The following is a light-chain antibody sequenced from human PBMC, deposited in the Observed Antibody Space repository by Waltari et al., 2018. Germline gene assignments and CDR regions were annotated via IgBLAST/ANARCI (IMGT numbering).Light chain of an antibody. CDR2: EVY. Sequence: QSALTQPPSASGSPGQPATTPCTGPSSAMGSSNFSSWYQHHPRKAPNLICSEVYKRPSGVPDRFSGSKSGNTASLTVSGLQAEDESDYFCNSYAGNNSYVFGTGTKVTVL. J-gene: IGLJ1*01. CDR1: SSAMGSSNF. CDR3: NSYAGNNSYV. V-gene: IGLV2-8*01.